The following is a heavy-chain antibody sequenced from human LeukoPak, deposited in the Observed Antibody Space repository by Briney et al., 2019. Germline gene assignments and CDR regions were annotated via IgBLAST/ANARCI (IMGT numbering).Heavy chain of an antibody. CDR2: TYYRSKWYT. Sequence: SQTLSLTCAISGDSVSSNSAARNWIRQSPLRGLEWLGRTYYRSKWYTDYAVSVKSRITINPDTSKNQFSLQVNSVTPEDTVVYYCAHGSSSWRGFDYWGQGTLVTVSS. J-gene: IGHJ4*02. D-gene: IGHD6-13*01. V-gene: IGHV6-1*01. CDR3: AHGSSSWRGFDY. CDR1: GDSVSSNSAA.